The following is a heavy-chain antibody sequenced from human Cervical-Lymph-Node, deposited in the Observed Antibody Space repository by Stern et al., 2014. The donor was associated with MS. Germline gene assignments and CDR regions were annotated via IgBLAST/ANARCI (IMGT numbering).Heavy chain of an antibody. CDR2: IKQDGSEK. V-gene: IGHV3-7*01. CDR1: GLSFSDYW. CDR3: ARGRVYFGP. J-gene: IGHJ4*02. Sequence: EVQLVQSGGGLAQPGGSLRLSCAASGLSFSDYWMSWVRQAPGKGLEWVAYIKQDGSEKYYLDSVKGRFTISRDNTKNSLSLQMNSLRAEDTAFYYCARGRVYFGPWGQGTLVTVSS.